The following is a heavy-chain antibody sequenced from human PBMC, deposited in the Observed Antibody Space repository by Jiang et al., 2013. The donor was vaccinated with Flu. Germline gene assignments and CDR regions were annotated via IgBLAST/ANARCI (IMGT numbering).Heavy chain of an antibody. CDR2: IYTSGTT. Sequence: SLTCTVSGGSISSGSYYWSWIRQPAGKGLEWIERIYTSGTTNYSPSLMSRVTLSVDTSKNQFSLRLTSVTAADTAVYYCARGYSYTNFDSWGQGTLVTVSS. D-gene: IGHD5-18*01. V-gene: IGHV4-61*02. CDR3: ARGYSYTNFDS. J-gene: IGHJ4*02. CDR1: GGSISSGSYY.